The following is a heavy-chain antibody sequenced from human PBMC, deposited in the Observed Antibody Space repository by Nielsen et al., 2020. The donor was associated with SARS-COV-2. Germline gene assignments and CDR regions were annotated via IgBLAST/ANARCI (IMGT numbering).Heavy chain of an antibody. Sequence: ESLKISCAASGFTFDDYAMHWVRQAPGKGLEWVSSISSSSSYIYYADSVKGRFTISRDNAKNSLYLQMNSLRAEDTAVYYCARDFDWLSYLDYWGQGTLVTVSS. CDR1: GFTFDDYA. V-gene: IGHV3-21*01. CDR2: ISSSSSYI. J-gene: IGHJ4*01. CDR3: ARDFDWLSYLDY. D-gene: IGHD3-9*01.